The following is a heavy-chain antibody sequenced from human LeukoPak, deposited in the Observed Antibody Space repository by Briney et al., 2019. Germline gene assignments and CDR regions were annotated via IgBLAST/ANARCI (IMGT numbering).Heavy chain of an antibody. CDR2: ISSSSSYI. CDR1: GFTFSSYS. V-gene: IGHV3-21*01. J-gene: IGHJ3*02. Sequence: GGSLRLSCAASGFTFSSYSMNWVRQAPGKGLEWVSSISSSSSYIYYADSVRGRFTISRDNAKNSLYLQMSSLRAEDTAVYYCARRTVTTPDDAFDIWGQGTMVTVSS. D-gene: IGHD4-17*01. CDR3: ARRTVTTPDDAFDI.